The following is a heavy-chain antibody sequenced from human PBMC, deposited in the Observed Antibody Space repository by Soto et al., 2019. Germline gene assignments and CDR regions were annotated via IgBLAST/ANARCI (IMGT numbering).Heavy chain of an antibody. D-gene: IGHD4-17*01. Sequence: EVELLESGGGLVQPGGSLRLSCAASRFTSSNYAMSWVRQTPGKGLEWLSSIRGSGETTYYADSVKGRVTISRDNDKNTLYLQINSLTAGDSSVYYCAKGGTTTNIILDSWGPGTPVTVSA. J-gene: IGHJ4*02. CDR3: AKGGTTTNIILDS. CDR1: RFTSSNYA. V-gene: IGHV3-23*01. CDR2: IRGSGETT.